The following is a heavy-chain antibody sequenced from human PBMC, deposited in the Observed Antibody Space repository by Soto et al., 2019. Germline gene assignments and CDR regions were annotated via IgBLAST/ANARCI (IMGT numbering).Heavy chain of an antibody. J-gene: IGHJ5*02. V-gene: IGHV1-8*01. CDR2: MNPGSGDT. Sequence: ASVKVSCKASGYSFTNNDVSWVRQATGQGLEWMGWMNPGSGDTGYAQKFQGRVTITRDIYIATAYMEVSSLRSDERAIYICARMETFGSLNWFDPWGQGTLVTVSS. CDR3: ARMETFGSLNWFDP. D-gene: IGHD3-16*01. CDR1: GYSFTNND.